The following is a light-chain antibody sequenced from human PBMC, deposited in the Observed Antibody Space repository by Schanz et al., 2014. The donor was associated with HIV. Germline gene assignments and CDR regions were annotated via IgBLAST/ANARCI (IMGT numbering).Light chain of an antibody. CDR2: GVR. V-gene: IGLV2-14*03. CDR1: SRDIGAFDH. J-gene: IGLJ1*01. CDR3: SSFSTSDTPI. Sequence: QSALTQPASVSGSPGQSITISCSGTSRDIGAFDHVSWYQQYPGKAPKLIVYGVRDRPSGLSYRFSGSKSGNTASLAISDLQAADEADYYCSSFSTSDTPIFGTGTKLTVL.